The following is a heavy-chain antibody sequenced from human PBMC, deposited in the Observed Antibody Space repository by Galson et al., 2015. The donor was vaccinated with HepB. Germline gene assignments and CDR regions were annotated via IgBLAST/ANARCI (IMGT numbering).Heavy chain of an antibody. D-gene: IGHD3-22*01. CDR1: GFTFSSYG. J-gene: IGHJ4*02. V-gene: IGHV3-30*18. Sequence: SLRLSCAASGFTFSSYGMHWVRQAPGKGLEWVAVISYDGSNKYYADSVKGRFTISRDNSKNTLYLQMNSLRAEDTAVYYCAKGDPYYYDSSGYYPLDYWGQGTLVTVSS. CDR2: ISYDGSNK. CDR3: AKGDPYYYDSSGYYPLDY.